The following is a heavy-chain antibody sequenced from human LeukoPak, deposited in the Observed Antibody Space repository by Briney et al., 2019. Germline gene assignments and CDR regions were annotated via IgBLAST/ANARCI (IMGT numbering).Heavy chain of an antibody. CDR2: ISGSGGST. V-gene: IGHV3-23*01. J-gene: IGHJ4*02. CDR1: GFTFSSYA. D-gene: IGHD3-9*01. Sequence: GGSLRLSCAASGFTFSSYAMSWVRQAPGKGREWVSAISGSGGSTYYADSVKGRFTISRDNSKNTLYLQMNSLRAEDTAVYYCAKGQSSGLRYFDWLVDYWGQGTLVTVSS. CDR3: AKGQSSGLRYFDWLVDY.